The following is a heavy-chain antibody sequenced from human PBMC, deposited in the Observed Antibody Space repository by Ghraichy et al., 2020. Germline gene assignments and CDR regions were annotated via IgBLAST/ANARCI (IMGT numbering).Heavy chain of an antibody. Sequence: LSLTCAASGFTFSNYGMHWVRQAPGKGLDWVAFIRFDESNIYYKDSLKGRFTISRDNSKNTLYLQMNSLRPTDTAVYYCVKGQLGAAMRHWGQGTLVTVSS. J-gene: IGHJ4*02. CDR1: GFTFSNYG. D-gene: IGHD2-2*01. CDR3: VKGQLGAAMRH. CDR2: IRFDESNI. V-gene: IGHV3-30*02.